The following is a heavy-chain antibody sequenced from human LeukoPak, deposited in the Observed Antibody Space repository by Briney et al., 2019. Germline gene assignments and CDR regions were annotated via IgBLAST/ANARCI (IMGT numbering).Heavy chain of an antibody. Sequence: ASVKVSCKASGFTFTSSAVQWVRQARGQRLEWIGWIVVGSGNANYAQKFQERVTITRDMSTSTAYKELSSLRSEDTAVYYCAAVRNYYYGSGSYYNGEYYFDYWGQGTLVTVSS. J-gene: IGHJ4*02. CDR1: GFTFTSSA. D-gene: IGHD3-10*01. CDR2: IVVGSGNA. CDR3: AAVRNYYYGSGSYYNGEYYFDY. V-gene: IGHV1-58*01.